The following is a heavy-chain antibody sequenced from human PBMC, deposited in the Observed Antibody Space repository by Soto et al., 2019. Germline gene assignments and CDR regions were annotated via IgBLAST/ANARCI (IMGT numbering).Heavy chain of an antibody. CDR2: ISGSGGST. Sequence: GGSLRLSCAASGFTFSSYAMSWVRQAPGKGLEWVSAISGSGGSTYYADSVKGRFTISRDNSKNTLYLQMNSLRAEDTAVYYCAKSHDYIWGSYLGYWGQGTLVTVSS. D-gene: IGHD3-16*02. V-gene: IGHV3-23*01. CDR1: GFTFSSYA. J-gene: IGHJ4*02. CDR3: AKSHDYIWGSYLGY.